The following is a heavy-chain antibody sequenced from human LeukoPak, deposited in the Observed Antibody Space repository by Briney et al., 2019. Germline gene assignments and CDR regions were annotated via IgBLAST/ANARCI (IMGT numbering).Heavy chain of an antibody. CDR1: GFIFSSYW. CDR3: ARRAGAYSHPYDY. CDR2: IKQDGSEK. V-gene: IGHV3-7*01. D-gene: IGHD4/OR15-4a*01. Sequence: GGSLRLSCAASGFIFSSYWMSWVRQAPGKGLEWVANIKQDGSEKYYVDSVKGRFTISRDNAKNSLYLQMNSLRAEDTAVYYCARRAGAYSHPYDYWGQGTLVTASS. J-gene: IGHJ4*02.